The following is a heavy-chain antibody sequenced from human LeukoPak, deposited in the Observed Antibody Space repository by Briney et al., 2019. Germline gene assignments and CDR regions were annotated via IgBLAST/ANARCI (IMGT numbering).Heavy chain of an antibody. J-gene: IGHJ4*02. CDR2: ISYDGSNK. Sequence: GRSLRLSCAASGFTFSSYAMHWVRQAPGKGLEWVAVISYDGSNKYYADSVKGRFTISRDNSKNTLYLQMNSLRAEDTAVYYCARDLGYSSTYDYWGQGTLVTVSS. D-gene: IGHD6-13*01. CDR1: GFTFSSYA. V-gene: IGHV3-30-3*01. CDR3: ARDLGYSSTYDY.